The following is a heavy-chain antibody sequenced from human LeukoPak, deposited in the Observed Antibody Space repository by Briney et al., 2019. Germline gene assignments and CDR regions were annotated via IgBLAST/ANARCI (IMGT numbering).Heavy chain of an antibody. V-gene: IGHV5-51*01. CDR2: IYPGDSNT. CDR3: ARRLAVANVGYFDY. J-gene: IGHJ4*02. Sequence: GESLKISCKGSGHSFTSYWIAWVRQMPGKGLEWMGVIYPGDSNTKYSPSFQGQVTISADKSISTAYLQWNSLRASDTAIYYCARRLAVANVGYFDYWGQGTLVTVSS. D-gene: IGHD6-19*01. CDR1: GHSFTSYW.